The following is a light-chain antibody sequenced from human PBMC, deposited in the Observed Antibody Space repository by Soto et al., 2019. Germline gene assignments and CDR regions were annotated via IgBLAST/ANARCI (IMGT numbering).Light chain of an antibody. CDR2: EVN. Sequence: QSVLTQPASVSGSPGQSITISCTGTSSDVGSCNCVSWYQQHPGKAPTPIIYEVNKRPSGVSNRFSGSKSGNTASLTISGLQAEDEADYYCCSSVGSPNWVFGGGTKLTVL. CDR3: CSSVGSPNWV. V-gene: IGLV2-23*02. J-gene: IGLJ3*02. CDR1: SSDVGSCNC.